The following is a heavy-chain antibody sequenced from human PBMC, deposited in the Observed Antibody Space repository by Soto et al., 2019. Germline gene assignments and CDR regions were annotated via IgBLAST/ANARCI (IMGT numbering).Heavy chain of an antibody. V-gene: IGHV4-61*01. D-gene: IGHD5-18*01. J-gene: IGHJ4*02. CDR2: IYYSGST. CDR3: ARDDGYSYGLEFDY. Sequence: QVQLQESGPGLVKPSETLSLTCTVSGGSVSSGSYYWSWIRQPPGKGLEWIGYIYYSGSTNYNPSLKRRVTXXVXTXXNQFSLKLSSVTAADTAVYYCARDDGYSYGLEFDYWGQGTLVTVSS. CDR1: GGSVSSGSYY.